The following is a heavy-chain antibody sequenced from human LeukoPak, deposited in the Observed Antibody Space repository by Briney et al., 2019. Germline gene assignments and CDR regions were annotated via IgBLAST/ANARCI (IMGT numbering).Heavy chain of an antibody. CDR2: IYTSETT. V-gene: IGHV4-4*07. J-gene: IGHJ5*02. Sequence: SETLSLTCTVFGDSISNFFWTWIRQPAGKGLEWIGRIYTSETTNYNPSLKSRVTMSVDASKNEIYLRLSSVTAADTAVYYCARGGQWFDPWGQGTLVTVSS. CDR3: ARGGQWFDP. CDR1: GDSISNFF.